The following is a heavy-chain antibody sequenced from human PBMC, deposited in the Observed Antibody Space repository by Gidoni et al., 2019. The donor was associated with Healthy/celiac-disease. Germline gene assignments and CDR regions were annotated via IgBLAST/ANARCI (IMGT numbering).Heavy chain of an antibody. Sequence: QVQLVESGGGVVQPGRSLRLSCAASGFTFSSYAMHWVRQAPGKGLEWVAVISYDGSNKYYADSVKGRFTISRDNSKNTLYLQMNSLRAEDTAVYYCARDGWSHYFDYWGQGTLVTVSS. CDR1: GFTFSSYA. CDR2: ISYDGSNK. D-gene: IGHD2-15*01. CDR3: ARDGWSHYFDY. V-gene: IGHV3-30*04. J-gene: IGHJ4*02.